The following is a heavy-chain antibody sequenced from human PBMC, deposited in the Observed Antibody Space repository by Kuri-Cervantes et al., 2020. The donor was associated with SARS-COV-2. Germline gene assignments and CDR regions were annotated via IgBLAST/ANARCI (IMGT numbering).Heavy chain of an antibody. D-gene: IGHD6-19*01. CDR1: GFTFSNYG. V-gene: IGHV3-48*04. Sequence: GGSLRLSCAVSGFTFSNYGMNWVRQAPGKGLEWVAHINSISSNIGYADSVKGRFTISRDNAKNSLYLQMNSLRAEDTAAYYCARDQGWLDPWWFDPWGQGTLVTVSS. J-gene: IGHJ5*02. CDR3: ARDQGWLDPWWFDP. CDR2: INSISSNI.